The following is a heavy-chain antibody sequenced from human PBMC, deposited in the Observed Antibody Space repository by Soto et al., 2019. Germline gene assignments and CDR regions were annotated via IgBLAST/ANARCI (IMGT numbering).Heavy chain of an antibody. CDR2: IYSGGST. V-gene: IGHV3-66*01. D-gene: IGHD3-22*01. CDR1: GFTFSDYY. CDR3: ARDPGRYDSSVSF. J-gene: IGHJ4*02. Sequence: PGGSLRLSCAASGFTFSDYYMSWVRQAPGKGLEWVSVIYSGGSTYYADSVKGRFTISRDNSKNTLYLQMNSLRAEDTAVYYCARDPGRYDSSVSFWGQGTLVTVSS.